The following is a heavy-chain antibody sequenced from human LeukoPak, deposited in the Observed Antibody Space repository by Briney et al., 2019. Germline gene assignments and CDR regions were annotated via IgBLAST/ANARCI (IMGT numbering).Heavy chain of an antibody. CDR3: TKSRDGYNGGSVDY. J-gene: IGHJ4*02. CDR2: IRSKTYGGTT. CDR1: GFPFGDYP. Sequence: GVLRLSCTASGFPFGDYPMSWVRQAPGKGNEWVGFIRSKTYGGTTEYAASVKGRFTISRDDSKSIAYLQMNSLKNEDTAVYYCTKSRDGYNGGSVDYWGQGTLVTVSS. D-gene: IGHD5-24*01. V-gene: IGHV3-49*04.